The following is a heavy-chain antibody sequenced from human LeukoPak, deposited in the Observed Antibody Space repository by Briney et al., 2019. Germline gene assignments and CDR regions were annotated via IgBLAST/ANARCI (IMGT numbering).Heavy chain of an antibody. CDR3: ARGLYCSSTSCYVGFDY. Sequence: ASVKVSCKASGYTFTSYYTHWVRQAPGQGLEWMGIINPSGGSTSYAQKFQGRVTMTRDTSTSTVYMELSSLRSEDTAVYYCARGLYCSSTSCYVGFDYWGQGTLVTVSS. V-gene: IGHV1-46*01. CDR1: GYTFTSYY. CDR2: INPSGGST. D-gene: IGHD2-2*01. J-gene: IGHJ4*02.